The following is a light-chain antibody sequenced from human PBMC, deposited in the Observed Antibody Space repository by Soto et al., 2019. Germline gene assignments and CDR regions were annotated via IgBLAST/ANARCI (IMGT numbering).Light chain of an antibody. J-gene: IGKJ1*01. V-gene: IGKV3-15*01. CDR2: GAS. CDR1: QSVSSH. CDR3: QHYNNWPWT. Sequence: EIVMTQSPSTLSVSPGERATLSCRASQSVSSHLAWYQQKPGQAHLLLIYGASTRATGFPARFSGSGSGTEFTITISSTQSENFAVYYCQHYNNWPWTFGQGSKVEIK.